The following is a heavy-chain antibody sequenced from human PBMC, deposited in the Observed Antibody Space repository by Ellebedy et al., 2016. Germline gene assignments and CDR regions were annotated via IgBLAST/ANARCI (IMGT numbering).Heavy chain of an antibody. Sequence: GESLKISXAASGFTFSSYAMSWVRQAPGKGLEWVSAISSAGGGTTYYADSVKGRFTISRDNSKNTLYLQMNSLRAEDTAVYYCVKGFWSGYYPDYWGQGTLVTVSS. CDR1: GFTFSSYA. CDR2: ISSAGGGTT. V-gene: IGHV3-23*01. J-gene: IGHJ4*02. CDR3: VKGFWSGYYPDY. D-gene: IGHD3-3*01.